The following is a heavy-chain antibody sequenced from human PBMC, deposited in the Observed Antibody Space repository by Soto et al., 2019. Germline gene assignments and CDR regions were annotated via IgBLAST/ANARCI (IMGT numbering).Heavy chain of an antibody. CDR1: GLTVSSNY. CDR3: ASMVRGAPVGF. CDR2: IYSDGGT. V-gene: IGHV3-53*02. D-gene: IGHD3-10*01. Sequence: EVQLVETGGGLIQPGGSLRLSCAVSGLTVSSNYMSWVRQAPGKGLEWVSVIYSDGGTYYADSVKGRFTISKDNSKNTLYLQMSRLRAEDTAMDYCASMVRGAPVGFWGQGTLVTVSS. J-gene: IGHJ4*02.